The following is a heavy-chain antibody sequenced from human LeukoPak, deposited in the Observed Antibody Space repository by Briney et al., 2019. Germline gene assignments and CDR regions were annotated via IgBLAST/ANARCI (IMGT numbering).Heavy chain of an antibody. D-gene: IGHD3-22*01. V-gene: IGHV3-30-3*01. Sequence: PGGSLRLSCAASGFTFSSCWMNWVRQAPGKGLEWVAVISYDGSNKYYADSVKGRFTISRDNSKNTLYLQMNSLRAEDTAVYYCARGWDYYDSSGYYGSYFDYWGQGTLVTVSS. J-gene: IGHJ4*02. CDR2: ISYDGSNK. CDR1: GFTFSSCW. CDR3: ARGWDYYDSSGYYGSYFDY.